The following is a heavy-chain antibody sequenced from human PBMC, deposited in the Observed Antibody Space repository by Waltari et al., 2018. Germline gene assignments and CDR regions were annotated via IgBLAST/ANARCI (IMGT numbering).Heavy chain of an antibody. Sequence: QVQLQESGPGLVKPSGTLSLTCAVSGGSISSSNWWSWVRQPPGKGLEWIGEIYHSGSTNYTPSLKSRVTISVDKSKNQFSLKLSSVTAADTAVYYAVGASGNYYYYGMDVWGQGTTVTVSS. V-gene: IGHV4-4*02. D-gene: IGHD1-26*01. CDR3: VGASGNYYYYGMDV. CDR1: GGSISSSNW. CDR2: IYHSGST. J-gene: IGHJ6*02.